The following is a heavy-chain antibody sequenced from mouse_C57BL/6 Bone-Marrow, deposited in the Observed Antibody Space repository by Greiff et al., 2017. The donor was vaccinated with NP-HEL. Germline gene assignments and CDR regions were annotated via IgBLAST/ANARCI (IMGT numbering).Heavy chain of an antibody. V-gene: IGHV1-18*01. D-gene: IGHD1-1*01. CDR2: INPNNGGT. CDR1: GYTFTDYN. Sequence: VQLQQSGPELVKPGASVKIPCKASGYTFTDYNMDWVKQSHGKSLEWIGDINPNNGGTIYNQKFKGKATLTVDKSSSTAYMELRSLTSEDTAVYYCARGVTTVVGGAGVDVWGTGTTVTVSS. J-gene: IGHJ1*03. CDR3: ARGVTTVVGGAGVDV.